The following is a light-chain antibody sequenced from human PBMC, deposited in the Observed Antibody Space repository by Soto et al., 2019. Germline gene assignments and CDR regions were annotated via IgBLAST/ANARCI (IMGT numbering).Light chain of an antibody. CDR2: RIN. V-gene: IGLV1-44*01. CDR1: GSSIGTNT. CDR3: TAWDGSLNNVL. J-gene: IGLJ2*01. Sequence: QSVLTQPPSASGTPGQRVTISCSGSGSSIGTNTVNWYRQLPGTAPKLLIYRINQRPSGVPDRFSGSKSGTSASLAISGLRSEDEAEYYCTAWDGSLNNVLFGGGTKLTVL.